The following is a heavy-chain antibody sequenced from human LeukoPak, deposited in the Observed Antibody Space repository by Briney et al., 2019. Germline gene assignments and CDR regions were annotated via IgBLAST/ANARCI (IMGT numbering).Heavy chain of an antibody. V-gene: IGHV3-53*01. D-gene: IGHD3-10*01. CDR3: ARRDYGSGTTDY. CDR2: IHSGDST. J-gene: IGHJ4*01. Sequence: PGGSLRLSCTTSVFTVSHNYMTWVRQAPGKGLEWVAVIHSGDSTYYADSVKGRFTISRDNSRNKVYLQMNNLRADDTALYFCARRDYGSGTTDYWGHGTLVIVSS. CDR1: VFTVSHNY.